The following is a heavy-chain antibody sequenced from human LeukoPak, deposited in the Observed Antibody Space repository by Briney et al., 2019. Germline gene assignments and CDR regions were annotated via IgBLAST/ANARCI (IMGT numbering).Heavy chain of an antibody. CDR2: INHSGST. CDR1: GGSFSGYY. V-gene: IGHV4-34*01. J-gene: IGHJ4*02. D-gene: IGHD4-17*01. Sequence: SETLSLTCAVYGGSFSGYYWSWIRQPPGKGLEWIGEINHSGSTYYNPSLKSRVTISVDTSKNQFSLKLSSVTAADTAVYYCARVTSAGGDYGSQTYWGQGTLVTVSS. CDR3: ARVTSAGGDYGSQTY.